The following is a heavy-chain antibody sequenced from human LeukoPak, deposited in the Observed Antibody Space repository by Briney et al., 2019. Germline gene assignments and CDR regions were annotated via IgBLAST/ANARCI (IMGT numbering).Heavy chain of an antibody. CDR3: AGREEWFDP. J-gene: IGHJ5*02. CDR2: ISYAGSDK. CDR1: AFTFSSYP. Sequence: GGSLRLSCAASAFTFSSYPMHWVRQAPGKGLEWVSVISYAGSDKYYADSVKGRFTISRDNAKNSLYLQMNSLRAEDTAVYYCAGREEWFDPWGQGTLVTVSS. V-gene: IGHV3-30*04.